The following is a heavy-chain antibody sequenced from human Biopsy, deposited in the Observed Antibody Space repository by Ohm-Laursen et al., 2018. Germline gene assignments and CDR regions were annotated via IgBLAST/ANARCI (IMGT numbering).Heavy chain of an antibody. CDR1: GFTFEDYA. Sequence: SLRLSCTASGFTFEDYAMHWVRQAPGKGLEWVSNINRNNGTVGYADSVKGRFTISRDNAKNSLYLQMNNLRTEDTALYYCAKDNLPPARGPLNYYFYGMDVWGQGTTVTVS. D-gene: IGHD3-16*02. CDR2: INRNNGTV. V-gene: IGHV3-9*01. CDR3: AKDNLPPARGPLNYYFYGMDV. J-gene: IGHJ6*02.